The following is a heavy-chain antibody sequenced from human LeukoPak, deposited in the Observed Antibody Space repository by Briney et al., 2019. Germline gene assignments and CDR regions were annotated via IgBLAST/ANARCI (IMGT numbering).Heavy chain of an antibody. J-gene: IGHJ4*02. Sequence: PETLSLTCTVSGGSISSYYWSWIRQPPGKGLEWIGYIYYSGSTNYNPSLKSRVTISVDTSKNQFSLKLSSVTAADTAVYYCASIGDSSGWYRVDYWGQGTLVTVSS. D-gene: IGHD6-19*01. CDR1: GGSISSYY. CDR2: IYYSGST. CDR3: ASIGDSSGWYRVDY. V-gene: IGHV4-59*08.